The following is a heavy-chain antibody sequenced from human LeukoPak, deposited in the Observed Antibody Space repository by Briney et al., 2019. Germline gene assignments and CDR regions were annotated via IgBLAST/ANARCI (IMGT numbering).Heavy chain of an antibody. CDR2: IKPDENEQ. CDR1: GFIFSDYW. J-gene: IGHJ4*02. Sequence: PGGSLRLSCVTSGFIFSDYWMGWVRQAPGKGPEWVASIKPDENEQYYVDSVRGRFTISRDNSKDSLFLQMDSLRDDDTAGYYCGRERVSAYDYWGQGTLVTVSS. V-gene: IGHV3-7*01. CDR3: GRERVSAYDY.